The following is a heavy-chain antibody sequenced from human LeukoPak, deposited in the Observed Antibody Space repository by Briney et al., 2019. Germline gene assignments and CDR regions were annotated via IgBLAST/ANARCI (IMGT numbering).Heavy chain of an antibody. CDR3: ARDSHFCSGISCDLGWFDP. D-gene: IGHD2-2*01. V-gene: IGHV4-61*01. CDR1: GGSVSSGLHY. J-gene: IGHJ5*02. CDR2: IYYRGST. Sequence: SETLSLTCTVSGGSVSSGLHYWNWIRQPPGKGLEWIGYIYYRGSTDYNPSLKSRVTMSVDTSKNQFSLKLRSVTAADTAVYYCARDSHFCSGISCDLGWFDPWGRGTLVTVSS.